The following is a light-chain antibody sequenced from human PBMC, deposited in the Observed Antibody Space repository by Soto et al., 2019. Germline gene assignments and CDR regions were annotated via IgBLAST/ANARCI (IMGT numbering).Light chain of an antibody. CDR3: QQYNSYPLT. Sequence: DIQMTQSPSSLSASVVDRVTITCRASRGITKYLAWLQQKPGQAPKSLIYAATTLQSGVPSRFSGSGSGTEFTLSISSLQPEDFATYYCQQYNSYPLTFGQGTRLEVK. CDR1: RGITKY. CDR2: AAT. J-gene: IGKJ5*01. V-gene: IGKV1-16*01.